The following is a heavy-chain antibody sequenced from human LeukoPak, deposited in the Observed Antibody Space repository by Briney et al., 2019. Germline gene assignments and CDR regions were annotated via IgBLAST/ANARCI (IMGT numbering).Heavy chain of an antibody. CDR2: ISYDGSNK. CDR1: GFTFSSYA. V-gene: IGHV3-30*04. Sequence: GGSLRLSCAASGFTFSSYAMHWVRQAPGKGLEWVAVISYDGSNKYYADSVKGRFTISRDNSKNTLYLQMNSLRAEDTAVYYCATHDYGPLDYWGQGTLVTVSS. J-gene: IGHJ4*02. CDR3: ATHDYGPLDY. D-gene: IGHD4-17*01.